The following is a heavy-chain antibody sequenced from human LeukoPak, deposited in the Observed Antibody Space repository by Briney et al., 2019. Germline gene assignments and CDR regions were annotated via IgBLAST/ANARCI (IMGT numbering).Heavy chain of an antibody. Sequence: GGSLRLSCAASGFTFSSYEMNWVRQAPGKGLEWVSYISNSGSTIYYTDSVKGRFTISRDNAKNSLYLQMNSLRAEDTAVYYCAREDDILTGYHDYWGQGTLVTVSS. V-gene: IGHV3-48*03. CDR2: ISNSGSTI. J-gene: IGHJ4*02. D-gene: IGHD3-9*01. CDR3: AREDDILTGYHDY. CDR1: GFTFSSYE.